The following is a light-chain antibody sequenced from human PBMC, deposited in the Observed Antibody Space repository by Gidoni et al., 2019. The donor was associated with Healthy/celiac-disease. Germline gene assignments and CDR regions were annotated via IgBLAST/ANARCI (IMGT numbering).Light chain of an antibody. CDR3: QQYDNLPWLT. Sequence: DIQMPQSPSSLSASVGDRVTITCQASQDISNYLNCYQQKPGKAPKLLIYDAYNLETVVPSRCSGSGSGTDCTSTISSLQTEDIATYYCQQYDNLPWLTFGGGTKVESK. CDR2: DAY. J-gene: IGKJ4*01. CDR1: QDISNY. V-gene: IGKV1-33*01.